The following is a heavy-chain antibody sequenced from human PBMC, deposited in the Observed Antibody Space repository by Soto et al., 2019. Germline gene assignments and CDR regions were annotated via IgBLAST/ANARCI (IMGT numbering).Heavy chain of an antibody. J-gene: IGHJ4*02. D-gene: IGHD4-17*01. CDR1: GFTFSSYG. V-gene: IGHV3-30*18. CDR3: AKGLYDYGDYAVGY. Sequence: GGSLRLSCAASGFTFSSYGMHWVRQAPGKGLEWVALISYGGNNKYCADSVKGRFTISRDNPKNTLYLQMNSLRAEDTAVYYCAKGLYDYGDYAVGYWGQGTLVTVSS. CDR2: ISYGGNNK.